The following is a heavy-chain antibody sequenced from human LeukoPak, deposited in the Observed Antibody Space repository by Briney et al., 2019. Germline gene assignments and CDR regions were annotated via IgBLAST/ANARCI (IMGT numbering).Heavy chain of an antibody. CDR2: FDPEDGET. Sequence: ASVKVSCKVSGYTLTELSMHWVRQAPGKGLEWMGGFDPEDGETIYAQKFQGRVTMTRDTSISTAYMELSRLRSDDTAVYYCARGRFGNYAFMFVYWGQGTLVTVSS. J-gene: IGHJ4*02. CDR3: ARGRFGNYAFMFVY. CDR1: GYTLTELS. V-gene: IGHV1-24*01. D-gene: IGHD4-11*01.